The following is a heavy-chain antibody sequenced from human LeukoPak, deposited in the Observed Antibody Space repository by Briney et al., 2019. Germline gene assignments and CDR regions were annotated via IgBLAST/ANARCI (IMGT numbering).Heavy chain of an antibody. CDR2: ISSSGDMI. J-gene: IGHJ4*02. D-gene: IGHD6-19*01. V-gene: IGHV3-48*03. CDR3: ARGKYSSGWFDY. CDR1: GLTFSIYE. Sequence: GGSLRLSCAASGLTFSIYEMNWVRQAPGKGLEWVSYISSSGDMIYYADSVKGRFTISRDNAKNSLYLQMNSLRAEDTAVYYCARGKYSSGWFDYWGQGTLVTVSS.